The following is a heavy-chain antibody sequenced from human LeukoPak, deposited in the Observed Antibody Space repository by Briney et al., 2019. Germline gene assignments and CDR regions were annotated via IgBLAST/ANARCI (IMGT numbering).Heavy chain of an antibody. CDR2: ISSSGSTI. Sequence: PGGSLRLSCAASGFTFSSYEMNWVRQAPGKGLEWVSYISSSGSTIYYADSVKGRFTISRDNAKNSLYLQMNSLRVEDTAVYYCARDLGYSSSWYYYYGMDVWGQGTTVTVSS. V-gene: IGHV3-48*03. CDR1: GFTFSSYE. D-gene: IGHD6-13*01. J-gene: IGHJ6*02. CDR3: ARDLGYSSSWYYYYGMDV.